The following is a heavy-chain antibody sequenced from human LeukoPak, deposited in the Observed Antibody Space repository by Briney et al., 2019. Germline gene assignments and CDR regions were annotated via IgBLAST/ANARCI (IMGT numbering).Heavy chain of an antibody. CDR1: GYSLGRYW. V-gene: IGHV5-51*01. CDR2: IYPDDSDT. CDR3: ARQSYNSYYYK. Sequence: GESLKISCKGSGYSLGRYWIAWVRQMPGKGLEWMGSIYPDDSDTRYSPSFQGQVIISADKSTTTAYLQWSSLKASDTAMYFCARQSYNSYYYKWGQGTLVTVSS. J-gene: IGHJ4*02. D-gene: IGHD3-22*01.